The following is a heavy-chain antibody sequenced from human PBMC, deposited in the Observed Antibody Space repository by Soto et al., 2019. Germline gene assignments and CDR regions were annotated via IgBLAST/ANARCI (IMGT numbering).Heavy chain of an antibody. CDR2: INPYNGNT. CDR1: GHTFSSFG. CDR3: VRSGNSDY. V-gene: IGHV1-18*01. D-gene: IGHD2-15*01. J-gene: IGHJ4*02. Sequence: ASVKVSCKASGHTFSSFGFSWVRQAPGQGLEWMGWINPYNGNTDYAQTIQGRLTMTTDTSTGTAYMELRSLRSDDTAVYYCVRSGNSDYWGQGTLVTVSS.